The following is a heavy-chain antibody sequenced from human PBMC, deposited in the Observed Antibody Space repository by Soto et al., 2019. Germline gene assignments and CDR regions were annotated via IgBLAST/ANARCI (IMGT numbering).Heavy chain of an antibody. CDR1: GYSFTSYW. CDR2: VGPSDSYT. V-gene: IGHV5-10-1*01. Sequence: GESLKIHCKGHGYSFTSYWISWVSQMPGKGLEWMGRVGPSDSYTNYRPSFQGHVTISADKSISTAYLHWSSLKAADTAMYYCARLIVVSSRLAEGFDPWGQVTLVIVAS. CDR3: ARLIVVSSRLAEGFDP. D-gene: IGHD3-16*01. J-gene: IGHJ5*02.